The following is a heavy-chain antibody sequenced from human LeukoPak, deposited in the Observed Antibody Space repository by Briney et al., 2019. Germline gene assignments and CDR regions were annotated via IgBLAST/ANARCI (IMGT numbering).Heavy chain of an antibody. V-gene: IGHV4-34*01. CDR2: INHSGST. CDR1: GGSFSGYY. CDR3: ARLVFFRPGESKYSGSYYPDY. J-gene: IGHJ4*02. Sequence: PSETLSLTCAVYGGSFSGYYWSWIRQPPGKGLEWIGEINHSGSTNYNPSLKSRVTISVDTSKNQFSLKLSSVTAADTAVYYCARLVFFRPGESKYSGSYYPDYWGQGTLVTVSS. D-gene: IGHD1-26*01.